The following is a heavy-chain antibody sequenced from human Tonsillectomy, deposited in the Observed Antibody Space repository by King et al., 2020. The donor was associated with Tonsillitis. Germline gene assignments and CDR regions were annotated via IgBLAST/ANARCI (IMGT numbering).Heavy chain of an antibody. CDR3: ARDRDGYNNGGGAFDV. D-gene: IGHD5-24*01. CDR1: GGSINSRDW. J-gene: IGHJ3*01. CDR2: VYHSGLT. V-gene: IGHV4-4*02. Sequence: QLQESGPGLVKPSGTLSLTCAVSGGSINSRDWWSWVRQPPGKGLEWIGEVYHSGLTHYNPSLKSRVTISLDNSKNHFSLNLSSVTAADTAVYYCARDRDGYNNGGGAFDVWGQGTMVSVSS.